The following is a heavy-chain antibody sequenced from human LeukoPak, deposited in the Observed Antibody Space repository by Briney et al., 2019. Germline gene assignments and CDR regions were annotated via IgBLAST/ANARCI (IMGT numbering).Heavy chain of an antibody. CDR3: ARHLLWFGEFPLPNAFDI. CDR1: GYSFTSYW. CDR2: IYPGDSDT. D-gene: IGHD3-10*01. Sequence: GESLKISCKGSGYSFTSYWIGWVRQMPGKGLEWMGIIYPGDSDTRYSPSFQGQVTISADKSISTAYLQWSSLKASDTAMYYCARHLLWFGEFPLPNAFDIWGQGTMVTVSS. J-gene: IGHJ3*02. V-gene: IGHV5-51*01.